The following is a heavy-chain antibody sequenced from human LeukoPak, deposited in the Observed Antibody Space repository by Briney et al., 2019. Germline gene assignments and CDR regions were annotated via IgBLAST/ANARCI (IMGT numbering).Heavy chain of an antibody. Sequence: SVKVTCKATGGTFNRYANRWVRQAPGQGLEWMRGIIPIFGTEKYAQKFQGRGTITADEYTSTAYMELSRLRSEHTAVYYCARNLYYYDSSGYYYFDYWGQGTLVTVSS. D-gene: IGHD3-22*01. J-gene: IGHJ4*02. CDR3: ARNLYYYDSSGYYYFDY. CDR1: GGTFNRYA. V-gene: IGHV1-69*01. CDR2: IIPIFGTE.